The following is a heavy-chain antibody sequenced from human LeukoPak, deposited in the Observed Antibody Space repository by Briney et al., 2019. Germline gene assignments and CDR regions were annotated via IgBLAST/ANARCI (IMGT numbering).Heavy chain of an antibody. J-gene: IGHJ5*02. CDR3: ARDLGSSWYNWFDP. CDR2: IYYSGST. V-gene: IGHV4-59*01. D-gene: IGHD6-13*01. Sequence: SETLSLTCTVSGGSISSYYWSWIRQPPGKGLEGIGYIYYSGSTKYNPSLKSRVTISVDTSKNQFSLKLSSVTAADTAVYYCARDLGSSWYNWFDPWGQGTLATVSS. CDR1: GGSISSYY.